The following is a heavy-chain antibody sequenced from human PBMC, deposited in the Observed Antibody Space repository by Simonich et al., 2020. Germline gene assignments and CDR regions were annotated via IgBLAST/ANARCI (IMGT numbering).Heavy chain of an antibody. J-gene: IGHJ4*02. CDR2: IYYRWST. CDR1: GGSISSYY. Sequence: QVQLQESGPGLVKPSETLSLTCTVSGGSISSYYWSWIRQPPEKGLEWIGYIYYRWSTNYNPTLKGRVTISVETSKNQFSLKLSSVTAADTAVYYCARHDRWLQFYFDYWGQGTLVTVSS. D-gene: IGHD5-12*01. V-gene: IGHV4-59*08. CDR3: ARHDRWLQFYFDY.